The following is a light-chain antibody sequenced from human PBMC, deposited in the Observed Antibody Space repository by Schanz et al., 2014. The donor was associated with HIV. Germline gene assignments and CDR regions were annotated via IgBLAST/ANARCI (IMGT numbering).Light chain of an antibody. J-gene: IGKJ2*01. CDR2: DAF. Sequence: EILMTQSPATLSVSPGERATLSCRASETINNNLAWYQHKPGQAPRLLIYDAFTRATGVPVRFSGSGSGTDFTLTISGLQSEDFAIYYCQQYDDWPPSTFGQGTNLEIK. CDR3: QQYDDWPPST. V-gene: IGKV3-15*01. CDR1: ETINNN.